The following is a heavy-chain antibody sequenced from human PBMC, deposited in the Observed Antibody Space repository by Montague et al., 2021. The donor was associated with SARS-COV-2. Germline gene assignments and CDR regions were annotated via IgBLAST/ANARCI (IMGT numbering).Heavy chain of an antibody. D-gene: IGHD3-10*01. J-gene: IGHJ6*02. Sequence: SETLSLTCAVYGGSFSAYYWSWIRQPPGRGLEWIGEINHSGTTNYKSSLESRLSMSVDTSKNQFSLNLSSVTAADTAVYYCARFFGPYYYGLDVWGQGTTVTVSS. V-gene: IGHV4-34*10. CDR1: GGSFSAYY. CDR3: ARFFGPYYYGLDV. CDR2: INHSGTT.